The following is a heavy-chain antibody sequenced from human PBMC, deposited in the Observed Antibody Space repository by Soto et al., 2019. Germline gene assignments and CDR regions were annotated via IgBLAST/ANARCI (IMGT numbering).Heavy chain of an antibody. CDR3: ARDPGDDFWSASGDY. D-gene: IGHD3-3*01. J-gene: IGHJ4*02. V-gene: IGHV1-69*08. CDR2: IIPILGIA. CDR1: GGTFSSYT. Sequence: QVQLAQTGAEVKKPGSSVKVSCKASGGTFSSYTISWVRQAPGQGLEWMGRIIPILGIANYAQKFQGRVTIPADKSTSTAYMELSSLRSEDTAVYYCARDPGDDFWSASGDYWGQGTLVTVSS.